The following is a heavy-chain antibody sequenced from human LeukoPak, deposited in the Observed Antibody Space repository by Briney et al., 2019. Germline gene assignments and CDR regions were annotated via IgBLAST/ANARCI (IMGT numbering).Heavy chain of an antibody. V-gene: IGHV3-21*01. Sequence: GGSLRLSCAVSGFTFGSYRMNWVRLAPGKGLEWVSSISSASSSIYYADSVKGRFTISRDNAKNSLYLQMNSLRAEDTGVCYCAKGSSPLGHFDCWGQGTLVTVSS. CDR2: ISSASSSI. J-gene: IGHJ4*02. CDR3: AKGSSPLGHFDC. CDR1: GFTFGSYR. D-gene: IGHD6-13*01.